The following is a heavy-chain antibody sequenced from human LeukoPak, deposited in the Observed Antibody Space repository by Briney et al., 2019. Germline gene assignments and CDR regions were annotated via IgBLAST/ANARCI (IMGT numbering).Heavy chain of an antibody. J-gene: IGHJ6*02. Sequence: PSETLSLTCAVYGGSFSGYYWNWIRQPPGKGLEWIGEINHSGSTNYNPSLKSRVTISVDTSKNQFSLKLSSVTAADTAVYYCASSTINYDFWSGPTAPYYYYGMDVWGQGTTVTVSS. D-gene: IGHD3-3*01. CDR1: GGSFSGYY. CDR3: ASSTINYDFWSGPTAPYYYYGMDV. CDR2: INHSGST. V-gene: IGHV4-34*01.